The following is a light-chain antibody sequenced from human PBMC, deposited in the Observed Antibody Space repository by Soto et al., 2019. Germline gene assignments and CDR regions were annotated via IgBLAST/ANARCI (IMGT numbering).Light chain of an antibody. Sequence: EIVLTQSPATLSLSPGERATLSCRASQSVSSFLAWYQQKPGQAPRLLIYDTSNRATDIPVRFRGSVSGTDLTLTISSLEPEEFAVYYCQQRSNRLLTFGGGTKVEIK. V-gene: IGKV3-11*01. CDR1: QSVSSF. J-gene: IGKJ4*01. CDR3: QQRSNRLLT. CDR2: DTS.